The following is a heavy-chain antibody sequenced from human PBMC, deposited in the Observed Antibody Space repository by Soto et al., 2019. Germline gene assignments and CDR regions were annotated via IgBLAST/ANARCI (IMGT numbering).Heavy chain of an antibody. Sequence: QLVESGGGLVRPGGSLRLSCSASGFSISSAWMNWVRQAPGKGLEWVGRIKTKIEGETTHYAAPVNGRFTVSRDDPKNMLYLQMNSLKSDDTALYYCTTGSVEGVWGPGTTVTVSS. CDR2: IKTKIEGETT. J-gene: IGHJ6*02. D-gene: IGHD2-15*01. CDR1: GFSISSAW. CDR3: TTGSVEGV. V-gene: IGHV3-15*07.